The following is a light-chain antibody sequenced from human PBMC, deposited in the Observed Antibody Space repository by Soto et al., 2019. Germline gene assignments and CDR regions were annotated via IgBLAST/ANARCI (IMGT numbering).Light chain of an antibody. CDR1: QGISSW. J-gene: IGKJ5*01. CDR3: QKANSFPIT. V-gene: IGKV1-12*01. Sequence: DIQMTQSPSSVSASVGDRVTITCRASQGISSWLGWYQQKQGKAPKLLIYAASSLQSGVPARFNGRGSGADFTLTISSLQPEDSATYYCQKANSFPITCGQGTRLEIK. CDR2: AAS.